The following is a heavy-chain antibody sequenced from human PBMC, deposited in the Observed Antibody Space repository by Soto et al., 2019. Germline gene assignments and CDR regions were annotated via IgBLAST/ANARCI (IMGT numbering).Heavy chain of an antibody. V-gene: IGHV1-69*02. J-gene: IGHJ6*02. CDR3: ARGYHGYSNYGPYYYYGMDV. Sequence: QVQLVQSGAEVKKPGSSVKVSCKASGGTFSSYTISWVRQAPGQGLEWMGRIIPILGIANYAQKFQGRVTITADKSTSTAYMELSSLRSEDTAVYYCARGYHGYSNYGPYYYYGMDVWGQGTTVTVSS. D-gene: IGHD4-4*01. CDR2: IIPILGIA. CDR1: GGTFSSYT.